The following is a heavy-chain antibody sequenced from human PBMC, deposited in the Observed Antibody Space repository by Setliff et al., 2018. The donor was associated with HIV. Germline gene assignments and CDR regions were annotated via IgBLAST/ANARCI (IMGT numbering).Heavy chain of an antibody. CDR2: IYDSGDRT. V-gene: IGHV3-23*01. D-gene: IGHD1-20*01. CDR1: GFTFSSYT. J-gene: IGHJ3*02. Sequence: GESLKISCAASGFTFSSYTMSWVRQAPGKGLEWVSGIYDSGDRTYYADSVKGRFTISRDNSKNTLYLQMNSLRAADTAVYYCVKDRTYMAFDIWGQGTMVTVS. CDR3: VKDRTYMAFDI.